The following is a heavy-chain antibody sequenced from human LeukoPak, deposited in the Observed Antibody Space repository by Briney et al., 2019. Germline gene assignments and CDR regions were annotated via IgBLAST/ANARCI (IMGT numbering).Heavy chain of an antibody. CDR3: ASHYGLGSFYSPFGY. J-gene: IGHJ4*02. Sequence: SETLSLTCTVSGGSISSYYWSWIRQPPGKGLEWIGYIYYSGSTNYNPSLKSRVTISLDTSKNQFSLKLNSVTAADTAVYYCASHYGLGSFYSPFGYWGQGTLVNVFS. V-gene: IGHV4-59*01. D-gene: IGHD3-10*01. CDR2: IYYSGST. CDR1: GGSISSYY.